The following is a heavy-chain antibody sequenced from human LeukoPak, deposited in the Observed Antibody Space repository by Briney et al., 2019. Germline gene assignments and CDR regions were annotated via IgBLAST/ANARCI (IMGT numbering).Heavy chain of an antibody. CDR3: AQDWEDIVVVAATLGY. V-gene: IGHV3-23*01. CDR2: ISGSGGSA. Sequence: GGSLRLSRAASGFSFSSYAMSWVRQAPGKGLQWVSAISGSGGSAYYAASVKGRFIISRDNSKNTLYLQMNSLRAEDTAVYYCAQDWEDIVVVAATLGYWGQGTLVTVSS. J-gene: IGHJ4*02. D-gene: IGHD2-15*01. CDR1: GFSFSSYA.